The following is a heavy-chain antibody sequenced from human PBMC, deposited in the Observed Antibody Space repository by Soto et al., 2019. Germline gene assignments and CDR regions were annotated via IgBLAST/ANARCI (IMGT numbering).Heavy chain of an antibody. J-gene: IGHJ4*02. Sequence: PGGSLRLSCAASGFTFSSYAMHWVRQAPGKGLEWVAVISYDGSTYYADSVKGRFTISRDNSKNTLYLQMNSLRAEDTAVYYCASRRAGRDGYNPVDYWGQGTLVTVSS. CDR1: GFTFSSYA. D-gene: IGHD6-19*01. CDR3: ASRRAGRDGYNPVDY. CDR2: ISYDGST. V-gene: IGHV3-30*14.